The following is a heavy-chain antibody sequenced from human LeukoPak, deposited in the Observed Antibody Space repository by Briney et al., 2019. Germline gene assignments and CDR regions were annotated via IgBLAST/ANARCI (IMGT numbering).Heavy chain of an antibody. CDR1: GYTFSSYA. CDR3: ARGTVTTRLSFNN. D-gene: IGHD4-17*01. J-gene: IGHJ4*02. Sequence: GGSLRLSCAASGYTFSSYAMHWVRQAPGKGLEWVADISYDGSNKYYADSVKGRFTISRDNSKNTLYLQMNSLRAEDTAVYFCARGTVTTRLSFNNWGQGTLVTVSS. CDR2: ISYDGSNK. V-gene: IGHV3-30*04.